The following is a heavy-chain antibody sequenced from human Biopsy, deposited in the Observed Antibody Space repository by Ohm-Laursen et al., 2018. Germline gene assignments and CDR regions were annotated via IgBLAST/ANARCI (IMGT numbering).Heavy chain of an antibody. CDR2: ISYNERT. V-gene: IGHV4-31*03. CDR3: VREPKAGTAEAWYFDL. D-gene: IGHD6-19*01. J-gene: IGHJ2*01. Sequence: TLSLTCYVSGAPVKTSGYFWAWIRQRPGKGLEWIGYISYNERTHYNPSLTSRLAISFDTSNNRISLQLRSVSVADTAVYYCVREPKAGTAEAWYFDLWGRGSPVTVPS. CDR1: GAPVKTSGYF.